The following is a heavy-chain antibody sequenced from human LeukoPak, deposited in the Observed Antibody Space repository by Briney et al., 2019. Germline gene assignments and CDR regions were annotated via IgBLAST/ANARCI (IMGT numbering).Heavy chain of an antibody. D-gene: IGHD6-19*01. CDR1: GGSVSISSYY. Sequence: PETLSLTCSVSGGSVSISSYYWGWIRQPPRKGLEWIGSIYYSGSTFYNPSLKSRVTISVDTSKNQFSLKLSSVTAADTAVYYCARLGIAVAGSFDYWGQGTLVTVSS. CDR3: ARLGIAVAGSFDY. J-gene: IGHJ4*02. CDR2: IYYSGST. V-gene: IGHV4-39*01.